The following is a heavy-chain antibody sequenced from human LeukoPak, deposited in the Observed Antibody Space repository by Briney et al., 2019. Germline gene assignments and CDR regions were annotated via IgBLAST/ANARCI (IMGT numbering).Heavy chain of an antibody. V-gene: IGHV1-18*01. Sequence: ASVTVSCKASGYTFSSYGISWVRQAPGQGLEWMGWIATYNSKTKYAEKVQGRVTMTTDTSTTTAYMELRTLRSDDTAVYYCAKDMVGLAADGNWFDPWGQGTVLTVSS. J-gene: IGHJ5*02. CDR2: IATYNSKT. CDR3: AKDMVGLAADGNWFDP. D-gene: IGHD6-13*01. CDR1: GYTFSSYG.